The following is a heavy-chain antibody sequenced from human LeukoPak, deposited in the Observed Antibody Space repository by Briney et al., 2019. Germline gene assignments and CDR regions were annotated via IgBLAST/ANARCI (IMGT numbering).Heavy chain of an antibody. CDR2: INAYNSNT. V-gene: IGHV1-18*01. CDR1: GYTFTSYG. CDR3: ARVVDEYCSGGSCYSPYFDY. D-gene: IGHD2-15*01. Sequence: GASVKLSCNASGYTFTSYGISWVRHPPGPGLERKGWINAYNSNTNYSQTLQDRVTMTTDTSTSTAYMQLMSPSTDAKAAYYCARVVDEYCSGGSCYSPYFDYWGQGTLVTVSS. J-gene: IGHJ4*02.